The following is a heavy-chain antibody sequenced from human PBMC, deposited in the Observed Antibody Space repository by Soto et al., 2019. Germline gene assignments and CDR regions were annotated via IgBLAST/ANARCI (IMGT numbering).Heavy chain of an antibody. CDR2: VSNTATT. CDR3: VRDRGSGSFYNGGLWH. CDR1: GASIINYY. Sequence: SETLSLTCTVSGASIINYYWAWIRQSPGGGLESIGYVSNTATTTYNPSLRNRVTISVDTSKNQFYLKLRSVTAADTAVYYCVRDRGSGSFYNGGLWHWGQGTLVTVSS. D-gene: IGHD3-10*01. V-gene: IGHV4-59*01. J-gene: IGHJ4*02.